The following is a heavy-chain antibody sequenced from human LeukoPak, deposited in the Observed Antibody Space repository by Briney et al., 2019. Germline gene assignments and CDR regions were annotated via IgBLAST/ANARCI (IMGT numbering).Heavy chain of an antibody. J-gene: IGHJ3*02. Sequence: PGGSLRLSCAASGFTFSSYRMNWVRQAPGKGLEWVSSISSSSSYIYYADSVKGRFTISRDNAKNSLYLQMNSLRAEDTAVYYCARVDASGDSGAFDIWGQGTMVTVSS. V-gene: IGHV3-21*01. CDR2: ISSSSSYI. D-gene: IGHD4-17*01. CDR1: GFTFSSYR. CDR3: ARVDASGDSGAFDI.